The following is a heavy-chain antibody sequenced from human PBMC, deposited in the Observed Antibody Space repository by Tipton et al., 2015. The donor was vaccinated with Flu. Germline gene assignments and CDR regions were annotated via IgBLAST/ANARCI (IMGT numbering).Heavy chain of an antibody. CDR3: ARMPEWLGYSFDI. V-gene: IGHV3-7*03. J-gene: IGHJ3*02. D-gene: IGHD3-3*01. Sequence: SLRLSCAASGFTVGLYWMTWVRRAPGKGLEWVANIKQDGSVKYYADSVKGRFTISRDNAKSSLYLHMNSLRAGDTADYYCARMPEWLGYSFDIWGQGTTVTVSS. CDR2: IKQDGSVK. CDR1: GFTVGLYW.